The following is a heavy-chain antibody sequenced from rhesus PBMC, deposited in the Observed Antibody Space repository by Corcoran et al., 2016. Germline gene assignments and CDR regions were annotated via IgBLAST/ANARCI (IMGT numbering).Heavy chain of an antibody. CDR3: VRRRNEYSNYFDY. J-gene: IGHJ4*01. CDR2: IYWDDDK. Sequence: QVTLKESGPALVKPTQTLTLTCIFSGFSLSTSGMGVGWIRQPPGKTLEWLAHIYWDDDKRYSTSLTSRLPIPKDTSKNQVVLTMTNLDPVDTATYYCVRRRNEYSNYFDYWGQGVLVTVSS. D-gene: IGHD4-23*01. V-gene: IGHV2-1*01. CDR1: GFSLSTSGMG.